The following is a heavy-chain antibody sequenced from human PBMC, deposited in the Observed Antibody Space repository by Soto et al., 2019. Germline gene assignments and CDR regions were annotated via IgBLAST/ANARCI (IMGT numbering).Heavy chain of an antibody. Sequence: SETLSLTCTVSGGSISSYYWSWIRQPPGKGPEWIGYIYYSGSTNYNPSLKSRVTISVDTSKNQFSLKLTSATAADTAVYYCARDRRSYYSDGSGLDFWGQGTLVTVSS. J-gene: IGHJ4*02. D-gene: IGHD3-22*01. CDR1: GGSISSYY. CDR2: IYYSGST. V-gene: IGHV4-59*12. CDR3: ARDRRSYYSDGSGLDF.